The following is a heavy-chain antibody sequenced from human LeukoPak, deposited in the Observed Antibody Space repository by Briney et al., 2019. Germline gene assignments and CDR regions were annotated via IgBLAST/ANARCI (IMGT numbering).Heavy chain of an antibody. D-gene: IGHD3-22*01. V-gene: IGHV3-9*01. Sequence: GGSLRLSCAASGFTFDDYAMHWVRQAPGKGLEWDSGISWNSGSIGYADSVKGRFTISRDNAKNSLYLQMNSLRAEDTALYYCAKAQYYDSSGYLTDWGQGTLVTVSS. CDR3: AKAQYYDSSGYLTD. J-gene: IGHJ4*02. CDR2: ISWNSGSI. CDR1: GFTFDDYA.